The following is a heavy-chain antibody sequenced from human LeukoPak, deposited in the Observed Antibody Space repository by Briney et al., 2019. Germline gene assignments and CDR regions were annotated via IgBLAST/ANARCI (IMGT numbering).Heavy chain of an antibody. J-gene: IGHJ6*02. Sequence: GGSLRLSCAASGLTFSTYGMHWVRQAPGKGLKWVAVRSYDGSNQYYADSVKCRFTISRDNSKNTLSLQMNSLRGEDTAVYYCAKGRSGSYYYGVDVWGQGTTVTVSS. V-gene: IGHV3-30*18. D-gene: IGHD3-10*01. CDR1: GLTFSTYG. CDR3: AKGRSGSYYYGVDV. CDR2: RSYDGSNQ.